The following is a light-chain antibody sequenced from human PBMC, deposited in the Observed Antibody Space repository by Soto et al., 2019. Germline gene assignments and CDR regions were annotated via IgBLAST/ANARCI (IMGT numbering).Light chain of an antibody. Sequence: QSVLTQPASVSGSPGQSITISCTGTSRDVGSYNLVSWYQQHPGNAPKLIIYEGTKRPSGVSYRFSGSKSGNTASLTISGLQEGDEGEYHCCSFAGSSTYVFGTGTKVTVL. J-gene: IGLJ1*01. CDR2: EGT. CDR3: CSFAGSSTYV. CDR1: SRDVGSYNL. V-gene: IGLV2-23*01.